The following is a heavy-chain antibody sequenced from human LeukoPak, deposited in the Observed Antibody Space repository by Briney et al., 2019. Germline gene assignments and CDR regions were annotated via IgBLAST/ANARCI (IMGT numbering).Heavy chain of an antibody. D-gene: IGHD5-24*01. V-gene: IGHV4-59*01. J-gene: IGHJ4*02. CDR1: GGSISSYY. CDR3: ASGHQRHGYTYFDY. Sequence: SETLSLTCTVSGGSISSYYCIWIRQPPGKGLEWIGYIYYTGSTNYNPSLKSRVTISVDTSKNQFSLKLSSVTAADTAMYYCASGHQRHGYTYFDYWGQGTLVTVSS. CDR2: IYYTGST.